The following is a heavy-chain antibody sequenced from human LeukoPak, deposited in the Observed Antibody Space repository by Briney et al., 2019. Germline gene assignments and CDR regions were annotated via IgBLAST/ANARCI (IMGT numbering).Heavy chain of an antibody. V-gene: IGHV3-9*01. CDR1: GFTFDDYA. J-gene: IGHJ4*02. Sequence: GGSLRLSCAASGFTFDDYAMHWVRQAPGKGLEWVSGISWNSGSIGYADSVKGRFTISRDNAKNSLYLQMNSLRAEDTAVYYCARCAPFSGSLGTSDCWGQGTLVTVSS. CDR2: ISWNSGSI. CDR3: ARCAPFSGSLGTSDC. D-gene: IGHD5-24*01.